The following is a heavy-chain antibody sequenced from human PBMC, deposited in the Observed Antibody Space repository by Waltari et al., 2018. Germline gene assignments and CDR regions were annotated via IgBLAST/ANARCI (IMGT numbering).Heavy chain of an antibody. CDR2: IYYSGST. Sequence: QLQLQESGPGLVKPSETLSLTCTVSGGSISSSSYYWGWIRQPPGKGLEWIGIIYYSGSTYYNPSLKSRVTISVDTSKNQFSLKLSSVTAADTAVYYCARWIAVAGRGYFDYWGQGTLVTVSS. CDR3: ARWIAVAGRGYFDY. D-gene: IGHD6-19*01. CDR1: GGSISSSSYY. V-gene: IGHV4-39*07. J-gene: IGHJ4*02.